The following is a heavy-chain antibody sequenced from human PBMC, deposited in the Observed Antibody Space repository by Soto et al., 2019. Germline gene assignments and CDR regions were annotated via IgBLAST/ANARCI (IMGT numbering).Heavy chain of an antibody. Sequence: GGSLRLSCAASGFTFSSYSMNWVRQAPGKGLEWVSSISSSSSYIYYADSVKGRFTISRDNAKNSLYLQMNSLGAEDTAGYYCARRRSSSSSWYAFDIWGQGTMVTVSS. D-gene: IGHD6-13*01. CDR2: ISSSSSYI. CDR3: ARRRSSSSSWYAFDI. J-gene: IGHJ3*02. CDR1: GFTFSSYS. V-gene: IGHV3-21*01.